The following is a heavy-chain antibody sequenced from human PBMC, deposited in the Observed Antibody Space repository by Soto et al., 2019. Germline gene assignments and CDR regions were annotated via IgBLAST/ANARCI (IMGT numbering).Heavy chain of an antibody. V-gene: IGHV3-30-3*01. Sequence: QVQLVESGGGVVQPGRSLRLSCAASGFTFSSYAMHWVRRAPGKWLEWMAVMSYDGSNKYYADSVKGRFTISRDNSKNTLYLQMNSLRPEDTALYYCARDGGAYWGQGPLVIVSS. CDR3: ARDGGAY. CDR1: GFTFSSYA. J-gene: IGHJ4*02. D-gene: IGHD3-16*01. CDR2: MSYDGSNK.